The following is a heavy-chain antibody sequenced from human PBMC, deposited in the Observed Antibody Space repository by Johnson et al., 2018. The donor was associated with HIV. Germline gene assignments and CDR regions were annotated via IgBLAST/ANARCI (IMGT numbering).Heavy chain of an antibody. V-gene: IGHV3-30*04. J-gene: IGHJ3*01. CDR1: AFSFSNYP. Sequence: VQLVESGGGVVQPGRSLRLSCAASAFSFSNYPMHWVRQAPGKGLEWVAVISYDGSNKYYSDFVVGRFTISRDSSKNTLYLHMNSLSAEDRAVYYCARDNLATPFGAFDFWGQGTMVTVSS. D-gene: IGHD3-3*01. CDR3: ARDNLATPFGAFDF. CDR2: ISYDGSNK.